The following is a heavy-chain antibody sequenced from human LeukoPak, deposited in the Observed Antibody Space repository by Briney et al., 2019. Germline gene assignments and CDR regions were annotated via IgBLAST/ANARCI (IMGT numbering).Heavy chain of an antibody. Sequence: GGSLRLSCSASGFTFSTYWMSWVRQAPGKGLEWVANMRRDGNEIYYLDSVRGRFTISRDNAKNSLYLQMNSLRAEDTAVYYCARDQGPYYYDSSGSGFDPWGQGTLVTVSS. V-gene: IGHV3-7*01. CDR2: MRRDGNEI. D-gene: IGHD3-22*01. CDR3: ARDQGPYYYDSSGSGFDP. J-gene: IGHJ5*02. CDR1: GFTFSTYW.